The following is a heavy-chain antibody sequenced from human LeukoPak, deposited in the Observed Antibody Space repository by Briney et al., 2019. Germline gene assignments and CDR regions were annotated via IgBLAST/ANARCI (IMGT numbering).Heavy chain of an antibody. CDR1: GFTFTSYA. J-gene: IGHJ4*02. CDR2: ISRSGSTI. Sequence: KPGGSLRLSCAASGFTFTSYAMCWIRQAPGKGLEWVSYISRSGSTIYYADSVKGRFTISRDNAKNSLYLQMNSLRAEDTAVYYCARWELTWFGAYDYWGQGTLVTVSS. CDR3: ARWELTWFGAYDY. V-gene: IGHV3-11*01. D-gene: IGHD3-10*01.